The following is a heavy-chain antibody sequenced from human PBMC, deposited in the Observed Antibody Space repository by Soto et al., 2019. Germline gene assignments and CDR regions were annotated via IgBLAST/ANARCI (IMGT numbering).Heavy chain of an antibody. CDR2: IDPSDSYT. V-gene: IGHV5-10-1*01. Sequence: PGESLKIPCKGSGYSFTSYLISWVRQMPGKGLEWMGRIDPSDSYTNYSPSFQGHVTISADKSISTAYLQWSSLKASDTAMYYCATIPGYCSGGSCYHDFDYWGQGTLVTVSS. CDR1: GYSFTSYL. J-gene: IGHJ4*02. CDR3: ATIPGYCSGGSCYHDFDY. D-gene: IGHD2-15*01.